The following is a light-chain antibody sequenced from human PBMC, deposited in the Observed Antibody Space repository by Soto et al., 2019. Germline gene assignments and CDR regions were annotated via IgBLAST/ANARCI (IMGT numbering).Light chain of an antibody. V-gene: IGKV1-27*01. J-gene: IGKJ1*01. CDR3: QKYDRAPAM. CDR2: AAS. Sequence: DIQLTQSPSSLSASLGDRVTITCRASQDIKKFLAWYQQRPGKVPDLLIYAASTLRSGVPSRFSGNASGTDFSFTIASLQPEDFATYYFQKYDRAPAMFGQGTKVDIK. CDR1: QDIKKF.